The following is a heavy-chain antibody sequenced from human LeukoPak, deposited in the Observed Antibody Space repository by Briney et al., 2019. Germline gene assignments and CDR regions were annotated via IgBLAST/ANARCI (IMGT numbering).Heavy chain of an antibody. CDR2: ISSNGGST. CDR1: GFTFSSYA. Sequence: PGGSLRLSCSASGFTFSSYAMHWVRQVPGKGLEYVSAISSNGGSTYYADSVKGRFTISRDNSKNTLCLQMNSLRAEDTAVYYCARAAMVRGVDYFDSWGQGTLVTVSS. V-gene: IGHV3-64*04. J-gene: IGHJ4*02. D-gene: IGHD3-10*01. CDR3: ARAAMVRGVDYFDS.